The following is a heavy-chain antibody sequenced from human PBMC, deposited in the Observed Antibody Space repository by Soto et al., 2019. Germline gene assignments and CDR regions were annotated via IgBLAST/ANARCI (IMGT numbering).Heavy chain of an antibody. Sequence: ASVKVSCKASGYTFTSYAMHWVRQAPGQRLEWMGWINAGNGNTKYSQKFQGRVTITRDTSASTAYMELSSLRSEDTAVYYCARVRSYVSGSYDDYFDCWGQGTLVTVSS. CDR1: GYTFTSYA. J-gene: IGHJ4*02. V-gene: IGHV1-3*01. D-gene: IGHD3-10*01. CDR2: INAGNGNT. CDR3: ARVRSYVSGSYDDYFDC.